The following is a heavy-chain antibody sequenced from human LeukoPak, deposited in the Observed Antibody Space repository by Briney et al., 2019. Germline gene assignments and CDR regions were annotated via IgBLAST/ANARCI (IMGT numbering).Heavy chain of an antibody. CDR3: ARHLAVAGNWFDP. CDR1: GGSISSSSYY. V-gene: IGHV4-39*01. CDR2: IYYSGST. Sequence: SETLSLTCTVSGGSISSSSYYWGWIRQPPGEGLEWIGSIYYSGSTYYNPSLKSRVTISVDTSKNQFSLKLSSVTAADTAVYYCARHLAVAGNWFDPWGQGTLVTVSS. J-gene: IGHJ5*02. D-gene: IGHD6-19*01.